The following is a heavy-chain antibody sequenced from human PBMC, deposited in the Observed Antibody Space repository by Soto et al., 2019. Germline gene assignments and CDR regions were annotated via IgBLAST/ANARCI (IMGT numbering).Heavy chain of an antibody. V-gene: IGHV4-30-2*01. J-gene: IGHJ5*02. Sequence: LSLTCAVSGVSISRGNYSWSWIRQPPAKGLEWIGFVYHTGSTYYNPSLKSRVTMSVDRSRNQFYLSLRSVTVADTAVYFCASGGLIYDHSGYSLPNWFDPWGQGTLVTVSS. D-gene: IGHD3-22*01. CDR3: ASGGLIYDHSGYSLPNWFDP. CDR2: VYHTGST. CDR1: GVSISRGNYS.